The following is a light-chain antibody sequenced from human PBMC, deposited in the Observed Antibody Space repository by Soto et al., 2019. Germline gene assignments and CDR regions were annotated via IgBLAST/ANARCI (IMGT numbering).Light chain of an antibody. V-gene: IGLV1-40*01. CDR3: SSYASSGAVV. J-gene: IGLJ2*01. CDR2: GDS. Sequence: QSVLTQPPSVSGAPGQRVTISCTGSSSNIGAGYGVHWYIQLPGTAPKLLVYGDSNRPSGVPDRFSGSKSGNTASLTFSGLQPEDEADYYCSSYASSGAVVFGGGTKLTVL. CDR1: SSNIGAGYG.